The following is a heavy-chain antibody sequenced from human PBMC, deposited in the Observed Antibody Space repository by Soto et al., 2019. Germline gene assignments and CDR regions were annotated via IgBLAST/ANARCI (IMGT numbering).Heavy chain of an antibody. CDR2: IYYSGST. J-gene: IGHJ4*02. CDR3: ARRMGYSSSWYVGFDYFDY. CDR1: GGSISSSSYY. V-gene: IGHV4-39*01. Sequence: QLQLQESGPGLVKPSETLSLTCTVSGGSISSSSYYWGWIRQPPGKGLEWIGSIYYSGSTYYNPSLKIRVTISVDTSKNQFSLKLSSVTGADTAVYYCARRMGYSSSWYVGFDYFDYWGQGTLVTVSS. D-gene: IGHD6-13*01.